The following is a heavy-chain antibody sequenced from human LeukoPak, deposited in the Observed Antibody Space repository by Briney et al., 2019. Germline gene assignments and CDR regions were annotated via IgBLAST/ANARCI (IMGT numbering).Heavy chain of an antibody. CDR3: ASGGLHSSSWLRR. J-gene: IGHJ4*02. V-gene: IGHV4-59*01. Sequence: SETLSLTCTVSGGSISSYYWSWIRQPPEKGLEWIGYIYYSGSTNYNPSLKSRVTISVDTSKNQFSLKLSSVTAADTAVYYCASGGLHSSSWLRRWGQGTLVTVSS. D-gene: IGHD6-13*01. CDR1: GGSISSYY. CDR2: IYYSGST.